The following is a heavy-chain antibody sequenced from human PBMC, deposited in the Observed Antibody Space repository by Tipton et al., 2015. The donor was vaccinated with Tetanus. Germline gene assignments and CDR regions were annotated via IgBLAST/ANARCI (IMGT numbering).Heavy chain of an antibody. V-gene: IGHV4-59*01. CDR3: ARHLYGYWFDP. CDR1: GGSISNYY. Sequence: GLVKPSETLSLSCTVSGGSISNYYWNWIRQSPGKGLEWLGNIYYSGDTDYNPSLQSRATISLDTAKKRFSLRLRSMTAADTAVYYCARHLYGYWFDPWGQGALVTVSS. CDR2: IYYSGDT. D-gene: IGHD3-10*01. J-gene: IGHJ5*02.